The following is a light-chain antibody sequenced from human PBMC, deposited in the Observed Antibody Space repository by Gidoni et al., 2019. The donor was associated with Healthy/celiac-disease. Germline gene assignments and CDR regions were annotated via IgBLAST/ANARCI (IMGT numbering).Light chain of an antibody. Sequence: DILMTQSPDSLSVSLGEKATINCKYSQSVLSSSNNKNYLAWYQQKPGQPPKLLISWASTRESGVPDRFSGSGSGTDFTLTISSLQAQDVAVYYCQQYYSTPLTFGGGTKVEIK. CDR1: QSVLSSSNNKNY. V-gene: IGKV4-1*01. CDR3: QQYYSTPLT. CDR2: WAS. J-gene: IGKJ4*01.